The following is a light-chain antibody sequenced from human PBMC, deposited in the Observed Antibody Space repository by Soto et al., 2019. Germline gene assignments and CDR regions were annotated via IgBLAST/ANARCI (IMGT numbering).Light chain of an antibody. Sequence: QSALTQPASVSGSPGQSITISCTGTSSDVGLYNYVSWYQHHPGKAPKLMIYEVTNRPSGISNRFSSSKSGNTASLTISGLQAEDEADYYCSSYTSSSTRVVFGGGTKLTVL. CDR1: SSDVGLYNY. V-gene: IGLV2-14*01. CDR2: EVT. J-gene: IGLJ2*01. CDR3: SSYTSSSTRVV.